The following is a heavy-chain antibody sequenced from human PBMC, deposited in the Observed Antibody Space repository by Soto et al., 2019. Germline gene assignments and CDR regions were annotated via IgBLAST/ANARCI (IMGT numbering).Heavy chain of an antibody. J-gene: IGHJ6*02. CDR2: ISGYNGDT. CDR3: AKNGQPPYYYYGMDV. V-gene: IGHV1-18*01. Sequence: QGQLVQSGPEVKKPGASVKVSCKASGYTFSRYGISWVRQAPGQGLEWMGWISGYNGDTKYAQKVQGRVTXTLXXSXYTAYMELRSLTSDDSAIYYCAKNGQPPYYYYGMDVWGQGTTVTVSS. CDR1: GYTFSRYG. D-gene: IGHD2-8*01.